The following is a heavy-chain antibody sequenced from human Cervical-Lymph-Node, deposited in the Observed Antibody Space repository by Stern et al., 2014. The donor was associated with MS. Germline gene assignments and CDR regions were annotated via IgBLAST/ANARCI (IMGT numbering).Heavy chain of an antibody. V-gene: IGHV5-51*01. D-gene: IGHD1-14*01. CDR2: IYPGDSET. CDR3: ARQTTAWASDV. Sequence: EVQLVQSGAELIRPGESLKISCKGSGYKFSIYWIAWVRQMPGKGLEWMGIIYPGDSETRYSPSFPGQVTMSADKSTSTAYLQWSSLNASDTTMYFCARQTTAWASDVWGQGTLVTVSS. CDR1: GYKFSIYW. J-gene: IGHJ4*02.